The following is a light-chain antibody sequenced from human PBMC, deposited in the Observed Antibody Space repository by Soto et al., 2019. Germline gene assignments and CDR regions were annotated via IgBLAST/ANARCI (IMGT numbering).Light chain of an antibody. CDR3: QSYDTSLSGSYV. Sequence: QSVLTQPPSVSWAPGQRVIVSCTGSTSNIGAGYDVHWYQQLPGTSPKLLIFANSNRPSGVPDRFSASRSGSSASLTITGLQAEDEADYYCQSYDTSLSGSYVFGSGTKVTV. J-gene: IGLJ1*01. CDR1: TSNIGAGYD. CDR2: ANS. V-gene: IGLV1-40*01.